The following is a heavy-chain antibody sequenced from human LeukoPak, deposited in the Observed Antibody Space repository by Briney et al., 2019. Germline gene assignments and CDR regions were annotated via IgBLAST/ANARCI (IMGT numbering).Heavy chain of an antibody. V-gene: IGHV1-69*05. CDR3: ARDDSSGYLDY. Sequence: GASVKVSCKASGGTFSSYAISWVRQAPEQGLEWMGGIIPIFGTANYAQKFQGRVTITTDESTSTAYMELSSLRSEDTAVYYCARDDSSGYLDYWGQGTLVTVSS. CDR1: GGTFSSYA. D-gene: IGHD3-22*01. J-gene: IGHJ4*02. CDR2: IIPIFGTA.